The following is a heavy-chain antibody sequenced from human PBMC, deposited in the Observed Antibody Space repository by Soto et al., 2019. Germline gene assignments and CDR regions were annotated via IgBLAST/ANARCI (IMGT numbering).Heavy chain of an antibody. J-gene: IGHJ6*02. CDR2: TTSNGGRT. Sequence: GGSLRLSCSASGFSFSSYAMHWVRQAPGKGLEYVSGTTSNGGRTSYADSVKGRFTISRDNAKNSLYLQMNSLRDEDTAVYYCARDYRERAVDVWGQGTTVTVSS. D-gene: IGHD1-1*01. V-gene: IGHV3-64*04. CDR3: ARDYRERAVDV. CDR1: GFSFSSYA.